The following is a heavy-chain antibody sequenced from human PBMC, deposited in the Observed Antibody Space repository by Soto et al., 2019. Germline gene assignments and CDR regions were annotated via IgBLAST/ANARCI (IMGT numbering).Heavy chain of an antibody. J-gene: IGHJ4*02. D-gene: IGHD6-19*01. CDR1: GGSISGHY. V-gene: IGHV4-59*11. CDR3: ARVGSSGWYPDY. Sequence: DTLSLTCTVSGGSISGHYWIWIRQSPGKRLEWIGYIFYTGSTNYNPSLESRVTLSVDTSKNQFSLRLSSVTAADTAVYYCARVGSSGWYPDYWGQGTLVTVSS. CDR2: IFYTGST.